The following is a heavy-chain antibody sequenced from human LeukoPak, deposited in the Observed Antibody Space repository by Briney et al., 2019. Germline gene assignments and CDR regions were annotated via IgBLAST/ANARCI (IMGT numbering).Heavy chain of an antibody. CDR3: AKDRGSIAVAGIDY. V-gene: IGHV3-23*01. CDR1: GFTFSSYA. J-gene: IGHJ4*02. Sequence: TGGSLRLSCAASGFTFSSYAMSWVRQAPGKGLEWVSAISGTVGSTYYADSVKGRFTISRDNSKNTLYLQMNSLRAEDTAVYYCAKDRGSIAVAGIDYWGQGTLVTVSP. D-gene: IGHD6-19*01. CDR2: ISGTVGST.